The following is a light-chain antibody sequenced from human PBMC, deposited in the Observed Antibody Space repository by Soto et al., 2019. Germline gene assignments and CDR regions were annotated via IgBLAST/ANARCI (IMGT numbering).Light chain of an antibody. V-gene: IGKV1-39*01. CDR1: QSISRN. CDR2: AAR. CDR3: QQSHSTPYT. Sequence: DIQLTQSPSSLSPSVGDRITLSCRASQSISRNLNWYQQMTGKAPSLLIYAARDLQSSVPGRFSGSGSGTEFKLTISSLQPEDLATYYCQQSHSTPYTFGQGTKLEI. J-gene: IGKJ2*01.